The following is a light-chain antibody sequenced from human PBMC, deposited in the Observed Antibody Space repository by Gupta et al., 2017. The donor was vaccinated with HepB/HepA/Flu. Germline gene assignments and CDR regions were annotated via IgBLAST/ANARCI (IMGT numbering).Light chain of an antibody. CDR1: SLRNYF. CDR2: GKN. J-gene: IGLJ2*01. V-gene: IGLV3-19*01. CDR3: KSRGSSGNHLV. Sequence: SSELTHAPAVSVALGQTVRIRCQGDSLRNYFASWYQQKPGQAPVLVIYGKNNRPSGIPDRFSGSSSGNTASLTITGAQAEDEADYYCKSRGSSGNHLVFGGGTRLTVL.